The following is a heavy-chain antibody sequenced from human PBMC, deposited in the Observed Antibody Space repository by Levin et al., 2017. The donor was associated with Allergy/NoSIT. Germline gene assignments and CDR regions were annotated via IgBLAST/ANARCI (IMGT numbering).Heavy chain of an antibody. CDR2: ISSSTSYI. J-gene: IGHJ4*02. Sequence: PGESLKISCAGSGFTFSDYYMSWIRQAPGKGLEWVSSISSSTSYINYADSVKGRFTISRDNAKNSLYLQMNSLRAEDTAVYYCARTTFYYGSGSLDFDYWGQGTLVTVSS. V-gene: IGHV3-11*03. D-gene: IGHD3-10*01. CDR3: ARTTFYYGSGSLDFDY. CDR1: GFTFSDYY.